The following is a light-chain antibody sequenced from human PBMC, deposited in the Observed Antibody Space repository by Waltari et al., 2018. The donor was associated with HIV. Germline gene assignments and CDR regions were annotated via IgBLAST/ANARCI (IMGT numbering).Light chain of an antibody. V-gene: IGKV3-15*01. CDR2: GIS. J-gene: IGKJ2*01. CDR3: QQYNNWPPYT. Sequence: EVVVTQSPSTLSLSPGESATISCRTSQSVGSNFAWYQQKSGQAPRLLMFGISKRAAGFPARFSGSGYGTEFTLTISSLQPEDVGIYYCQQYNNWPPYTFGQGTNLEIK. CDR1: QSVGSN.